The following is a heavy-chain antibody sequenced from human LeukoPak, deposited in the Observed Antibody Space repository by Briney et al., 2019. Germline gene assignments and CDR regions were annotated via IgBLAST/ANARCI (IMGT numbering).Heavy chain of an antibody. Sequence: SQTLSLTCAISGDNVSSNDAAWNWIRQSPSRGLEWLGRTCYRSKWYNDYAVSVKSRISINPDTSKNQFSLHLNSVTPEDTAIYYCAREIVGATFWFDPWGQGTLVTVSS. CDR1: GDNVSSNDAA. V-gene: IGHV6-1*01. CDR3: AREIVGATFWFDP. D-gene: IGHD1-26*01. J-gene: IGHJ5*02. CDR2: TCYRSKWYN.